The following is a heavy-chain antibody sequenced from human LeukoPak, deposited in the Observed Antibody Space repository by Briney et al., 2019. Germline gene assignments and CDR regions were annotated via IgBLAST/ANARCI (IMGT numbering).Heavy chain of an antibody. D-gene: IGHD4-17*01. V-gene: IGHV3-23*01. CDR2: ISGGGGIT. J-gene: IGHJ4*02. CDR3: AKGGSTVTTEDVVDY. CDR1: AFTFSRSA. Sequence: LPGGSLRLSCAASAFTFSRSAMSWVRQAPGKGLEWVSVISGGGGITNYADSVKGRLTISRDNSNNTLSLQMNSLRVEDTAVYYCAKGGSTVTTEDVVDYWGQGTLVTVSS.